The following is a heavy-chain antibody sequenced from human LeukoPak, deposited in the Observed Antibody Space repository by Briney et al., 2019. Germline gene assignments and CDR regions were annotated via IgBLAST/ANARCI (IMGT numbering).Heavy chain of an antibody. CDR2: IYYSGST. CDR3: AGHAGLIVGEEYYFDY. Sequence: SSETLSLXCTVSGGSISSYYWSWIRQPPGKGLEWIGYIYYSGSTNYNPSLKSRVTISVDTSKNQFSLKLSSVTAADTAVYYCAGHAGLIVGEEYYFDYWGQGTLVTVSS. D-gene: IGHD2/OR15-2a*01. CDR1: GGSISSYY. V-gene: IGHV4-59*01. J-gene: IGHJ4*02.